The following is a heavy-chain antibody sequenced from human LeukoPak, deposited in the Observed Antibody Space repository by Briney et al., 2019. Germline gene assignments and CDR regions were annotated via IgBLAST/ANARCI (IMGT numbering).Heavy chain of an antibody. J-gene: IGHJ4*02. V-gene: IGHV1-69*13. CDR3: ARVEPYDFWSGYYNIDY. D-gene: IGHD3-3*01. CDR1: GGTFSSYA. Sequence: GASVKVSCKASGGTFSSYAISWVRQAPGQGLEWMGGIIPIFGTANYAQKFRGRVTITADESTSTAYMELSSLRSEDTAVYYCARVEPYDFWSGYYNIDYWGQGTLVTVSS. CDR2: IIPIFGTA.